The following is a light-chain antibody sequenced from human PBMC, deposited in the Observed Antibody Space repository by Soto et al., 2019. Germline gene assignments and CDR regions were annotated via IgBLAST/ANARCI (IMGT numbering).Light chain of an antibody. J-gene: IGKJ2*01. Sequence: EIVLTQSPGTTSLSPGDRATLSCRASQNVYNNLLAWYKQRPGQAPRLLIYGASSRATGIPDRFSGSGSGTEFTLTISSLQPEDFATYYCLQHKSFPFTFGQGTKVDVK. CDR2: GAS. CDR1: QNVYNNL. V-gene: IGKV3-20*01. CDR3: LQHKSFPFT.